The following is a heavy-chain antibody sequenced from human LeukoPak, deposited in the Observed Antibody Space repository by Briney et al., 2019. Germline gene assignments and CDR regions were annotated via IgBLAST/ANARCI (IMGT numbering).Heavy chain of an antibody. V-gene: IGHV4-30-2*01. D-gene: IGHD5-18*01. CDR1: GGSISSGGYS. Sequence: SQTLSLTCAVSGGSISSGGYSWSWIRQPPGRGLEWIGYIYHSGSTYYNPSLKSRVTISVESSKNQSSLKLSCVTAAVTAVYYCARVYSYGKYIWFDPWGQGTLVTVSS. CDR2: IYHSGST. J-gene: IGHJ5*02. CDR3: ARVYSYGKYIWFDP.